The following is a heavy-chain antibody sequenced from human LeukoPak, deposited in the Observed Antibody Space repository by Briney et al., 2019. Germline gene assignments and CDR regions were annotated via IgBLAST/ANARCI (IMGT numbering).Heavy chain of an antibody. J-gene: IGHJ4*02. CDR1: GFTFSSQW. D-gene: IGHD1-7*01. V-gene: IGHV3-7*01. Sequence: GGSLRLSCAVSGFTFSSQWMTWVRQAPGTGLEWVATINSDASAKYLVDSVKGRFTISRDNAKNLVYLQMSILRAEDTAVYYCADLGTSDCGQGTLVTVSS. CDR2: INSDASAK. CDR3: ADLGTSD.